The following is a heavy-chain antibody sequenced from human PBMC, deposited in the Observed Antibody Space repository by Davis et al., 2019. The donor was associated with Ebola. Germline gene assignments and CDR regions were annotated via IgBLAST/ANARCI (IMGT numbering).Heavy chain of an antibody. CDR1: GYTFTNYG. Sequence: AASVKVSCKASGYTFTNYGVTWVRQAPGQGLEWMRWISAYKGNTNYAQKVQDRLTMTTDISTNTASMELRSLRPDDTAVYYCARPRQQLVPSYYFGMDVWGQGTTVTVSS. J-gene: IGHJ6*02. CDR3: ARPRQQLVPSYYFGMDV. V-gene: IGHV1-18*01. CDR2: ISAYKGNT. D-gene: IGHD6-13*01.